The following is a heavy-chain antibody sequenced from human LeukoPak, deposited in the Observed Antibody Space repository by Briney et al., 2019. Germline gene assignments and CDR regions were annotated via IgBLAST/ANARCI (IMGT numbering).Heavy chain of an antibody. CDR2: INHSGST. J-gene: IGHJ4*02. Sequence: SETLSLTCTVSGGSISSYYWSWIRQPPGKGLEWIGEINHSGSTNYNPSLKSRVTISVDTSKNQFSLKLSSVTAADTAVYYCARALGSSGYYVDYWGQGTLVTVSS. CDR3: ARALGSSGYYVDY. CDR1: GGSISSYY. D-gene: IGHD3-22*01. V-gene: IGHV4-34*01.